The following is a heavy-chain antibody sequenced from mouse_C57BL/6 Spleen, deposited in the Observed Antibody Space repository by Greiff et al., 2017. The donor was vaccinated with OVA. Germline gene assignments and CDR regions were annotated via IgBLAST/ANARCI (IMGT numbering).Heavy chain of an antibody. CDR3: ARWVLQYFDV. J-gene: IGHJ1*03. CDR2: INPNNGGT. D-gene: IGHD2-3*01. Sequence: VQLQQSGPELVKPGASVKIPCKASGYTFTDYNMDWVKQSHGKSLEWIGDINPNNGGTIYNQKFKGKATLTVDKSSSTAYMELRRLTSEDTAVYYCARWVLQYFDVWGTGTTVTVSS. V-gene: IGHV1-18*01. CDR1: GYTFTDYN.